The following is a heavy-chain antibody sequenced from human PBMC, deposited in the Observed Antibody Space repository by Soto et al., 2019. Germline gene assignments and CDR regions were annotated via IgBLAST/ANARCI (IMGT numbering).Heavy chain of an antibody. Sequence: QLQLQESGPGLVKPSETLSLTCTVSGGSISSSSFHWGWIRQPPGKGLEWIGSIYYSGSTYYSPSLKSRVSISVDTSKNQFSLKLSSVTAADTAVYYCARRXXAAGTDWWFDPWGQGTLVTVSS. J-gene: IGHJ5*02. CDR1: GGSISSSSFH. CDR3: ARRXXAAGTDWWFDP. CDR2: IYYSGST. V-gene: IGHV4-39*01. D-gene: IGHD6-13*01.